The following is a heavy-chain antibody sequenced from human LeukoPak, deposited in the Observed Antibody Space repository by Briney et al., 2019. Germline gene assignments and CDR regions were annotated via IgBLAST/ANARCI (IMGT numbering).Heavy chain of an antibody. CDR1: GYTFTSYG. J-gene: IGHJ4*02. CDR3: ARERTELRYFDWLLRVGPRHFDY. V-gene: IGHV1-18*01. D-gene: IGHD3-9*01. CDR2: ISAYNGNT. Sequence: ASVKVSCKASGYTFTSYGISWVRQAPGQGLEWMGWISAYNGNTNYAQKLQGRVTMTTDTSTSTAYMELRSLRSDDTAVYYCARERTELRYFDWLLRVGPRHFDYWGQGTLVTVSS.